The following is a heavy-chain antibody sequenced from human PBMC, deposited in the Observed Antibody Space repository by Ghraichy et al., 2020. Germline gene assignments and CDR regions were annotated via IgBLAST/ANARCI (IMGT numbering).Heavy chain of an antibody. D-gene: IGHD3-22*01. CDR2: IIPILGIA. CDR1: GGTFSSYA. CDR3: ARDAGVGDSSGYLY. J-gene: IGHJ4*02. V-gene: IGHV1-69*04. Sequence: SVKVSCKASGGTFSSYAISWVRQAPGQGLEWMGRIIPILGIANYAQKLQGRVTLTADKSTSTAYMELSSLRSEDTAVYYCARDAGVGDSSGYLYWGQGTLVTVSS.